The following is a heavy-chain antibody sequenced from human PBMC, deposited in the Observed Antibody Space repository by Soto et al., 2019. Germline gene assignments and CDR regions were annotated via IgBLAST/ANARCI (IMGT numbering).Heavy chain of an antibody. J-gene: IGHJ5*02. Sequence: SLRLSCAASGFNFSNHWMHWVRQRPAEGLVWVSRITSDGKSKAYAESVKGRFAISRDNAKNTLYLQMNGLTAEDTAVYYCARESGDWPLNWLDPWGQGTMVTVYS. CDR1: GFNFSNHW. V-gene: IGHV3-74*01. D-gene: IGHD2-21*02. CDR3: ARESGDWPLNWLDP. CDR2: ITSDGKSK.